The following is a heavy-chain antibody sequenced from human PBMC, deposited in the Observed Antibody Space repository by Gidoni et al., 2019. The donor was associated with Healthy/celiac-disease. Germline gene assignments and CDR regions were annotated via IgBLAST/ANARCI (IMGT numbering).Heavy chain of an antibody. Sequence: QVQLQESGPGLVKPSETLSLNCTVSGGSISSYYWSWIRQPPGKGLEWIGYIYYSGSTNYNPSLKSRVTISVDTSKNQFSLKLSSVTAADTAVYYCARRDTVRGIDYWGQGTLVTVSS. CDR3: ARRDTVRGIDY. J-gene: IGHJ4*02. CDR1: GGSISSYY. CDR2: IYYSGST. D-gene: IGHD3-10*01. V-gene: IGHV4-59*08.